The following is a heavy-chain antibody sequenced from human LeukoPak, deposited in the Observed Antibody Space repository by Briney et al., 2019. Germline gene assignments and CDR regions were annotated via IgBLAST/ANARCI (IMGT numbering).Heavy chain of an antibody. J-gene: IGHJ4*02. CDR3: ARGPLIVGATYFDY. Sequence: GASVKVSCKASGGTFSSYAISWVRQAPGQGLEWMGGIIPIFGTANYAQKSQGRVTITADESTSTAYMELSSLRSEDTAVYYCARGPLIVGATYFDYWGQGTLVTVSS. V-gene: IGHV1-69*13. CDR2: IIPIFGTA. D-gene: IGHD1-26*01. CDR1: GGTFSSYA.